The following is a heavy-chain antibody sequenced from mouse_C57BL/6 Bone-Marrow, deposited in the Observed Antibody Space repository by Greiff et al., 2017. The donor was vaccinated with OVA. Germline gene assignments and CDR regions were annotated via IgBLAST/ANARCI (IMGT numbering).Heavy chain of an antibody. J-gene: IGHJ2*01. CDR2: INPYNGGT. V-gene: IGHV1-19*01. Sequence: EVQLQQSGPVLVKPGASVKMSCKASGYTFTDYYMNWVKQSHGKSLEWIGVINPYNGGTSYNQKFKGKATLTVDKSSSTAYMELNSLTSEDSAVYYCARRGITTVVVDYWGQGTTLTVSS. CDR3: ARRGITTVVVDY. CDR1: GYTFTDYY. D-gene: IGHD1-1*01.